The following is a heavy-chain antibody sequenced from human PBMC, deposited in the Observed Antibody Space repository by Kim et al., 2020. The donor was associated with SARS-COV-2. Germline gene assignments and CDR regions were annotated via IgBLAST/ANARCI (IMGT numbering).Heavy chain of an antibody. D-gene: IGHD3-22*01. CDR1: GFTFGDYA. Sequence: GGSLRLSCAASGFTFGDYAMHWVRQAPGKGLEWVSGISWNSGSIGYADSVKGRFTISRDNAKNSLYLQMNSLRAEDTALYYCAKARNYYDSSGYPLQHWGQGTLVTVSS. V-gene: IGHV3-9*01. CDR3: AKARNYYDSSGYPLQH. CDR2: ISWNSGSI. J-gene: IGHJ1*01.